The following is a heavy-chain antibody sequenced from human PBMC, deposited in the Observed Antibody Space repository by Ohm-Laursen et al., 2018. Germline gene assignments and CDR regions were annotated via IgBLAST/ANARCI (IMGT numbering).Heavy chain of an antibody. D-gene: IGHD3-10*01. J-gene: IGHJ6*02. Sequence: SLRLSCAASGFTFDDYVMDWVRQAPGEGLEWVAGISWNSGGVGYADSVKGRFTISRDNAKNSLYLQMNSLRAEDTALYYCAKDSSGGYYGMHVWGQGTTVTVSS. V-gene: IGHV3-9*01. CDR3: AKDSSGGYYGMHV. CDR2: ISWNSGGV. CDR1: GFTFDDYV.